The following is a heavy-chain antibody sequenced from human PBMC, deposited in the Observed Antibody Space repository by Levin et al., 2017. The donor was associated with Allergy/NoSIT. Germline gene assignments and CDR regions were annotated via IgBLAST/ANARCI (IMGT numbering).Heavy chain of an antibody. CDR2: ISGSGGST. Sequence: PGGSLRLSCAASGFTFSSYAMSWVRQAPGKGLEWVSAISGSGGSTYYADSVKGRFTISRDNSKNTLYLQMNSLRAEDTAVYYCARTDGGIDTYLDYWGQGTLVTVSS. V-gene: IGHV3-23*01. J-gene: IGHJ4*02. CDR1: GFTFSSYA. CDR3: ARTDGGIDTYLDY.